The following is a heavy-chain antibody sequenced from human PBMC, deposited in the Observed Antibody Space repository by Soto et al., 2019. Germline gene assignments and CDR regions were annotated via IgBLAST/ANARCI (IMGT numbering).Heavy chain of an antibody. D-gene: IGHD3-22*01. CDR3: ARKDKSGYFNWFDP. CDR2: IFPSDSDT. J-gene: IGHJ5*02. Sequence: PGESLKISCRTSGCKFTSSWIAWVRQMPGKGLEWMGIIFPSDSDTRYSPSFQGQVTISADRSTSTVFLQWASLKASDTAVYFCARKDKSGYFNWFDPWGQGTLVTVSS. V-gene: IGHV5-51*01. CDR1: GCKFTSSW.